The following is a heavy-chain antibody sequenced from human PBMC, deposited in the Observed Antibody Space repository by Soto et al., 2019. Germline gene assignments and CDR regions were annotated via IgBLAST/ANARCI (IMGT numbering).Heavy chain of an antibody. V-gene: IGHV4-31*01. D-gene: IGHD2-21*02. Sequence: QVQLQESGPGLVKPSQTLSLTCTVSGGSISSGGYYWSWIRQHPGKGLEWIGYIYYSGSTYYNPSRKSQVTISVDTSKNQLSLKLSSVTAADTAVYYCARVCGGDCRHGMDVWGRGTTVTVSS. CDR1: GGSISSGGYY. J-gene: IGHJ6*02. CDR2: IYYSGST. CDR3: ARVCGGDCRHGMDV.